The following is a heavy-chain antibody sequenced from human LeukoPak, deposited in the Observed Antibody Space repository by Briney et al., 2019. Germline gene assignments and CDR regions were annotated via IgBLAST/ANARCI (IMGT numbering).Heavy chain of an antibody. V-gene: IGHV3-33*01. CDR3: ARDVTMDGYNGALDY. J-gene: IGHJ4*02. D-gene: IGHD5-24*01. CDR1: GFTFSSHG. CDR2: IWYDGSNK. Sequence: GGSLRLSCAASGFTFSSHGMHWVRQAPGKGLEWVAVIWYDGSNKYYADSVKGRFTISRDNSKNTLYLQMNSLRAEDTAVYYCARDVTMDGYNGALDYWGQGTLVTVSS.